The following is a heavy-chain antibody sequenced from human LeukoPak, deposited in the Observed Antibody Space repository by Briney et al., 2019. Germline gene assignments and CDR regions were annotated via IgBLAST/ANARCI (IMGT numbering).Heavy chain of an antibody. V-gene: IGHV3-23*01. J-gene: IGHJ4*02. CDR3: ARDRSGSGSYYVTLDY. D-gene: IGHD1-26*01. CDR2: ISSSGSGGNT. CDR1: GVTLSSYA. Sequence: GGSLRLSCAASGVTLSSYAMSWARQAPGKGLEWVSGISSSGSGGNTYYADSVKGRFTISRDNSKNTLYLQMNSLRAEDTAEYYCARDRSGSGSYYVTLDYWGQGTLVTVSS.